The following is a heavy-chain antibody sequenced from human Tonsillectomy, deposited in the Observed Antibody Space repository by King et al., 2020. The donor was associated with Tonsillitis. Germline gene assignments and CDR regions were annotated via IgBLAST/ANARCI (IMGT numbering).Heavy chain of an antibody. CDR1: GGSFSDYY. CDR3: ARGPAIDFDVYSFDY. Sequence: VQLQQWGAGLLKPSETLSLTCAVYGGSFSDYYWSWIRQPPGKGLEWIGEINHSGSTNYNPPLKSRVTISVDKSKNQFSLNLRSVTAADTAVYYCARGPAIDFDVYSFDYWGQGTLVTVSS. CDR2: INHSGST. D-gene: IGHD3-9*01. J-gene: IGHJ4*02. V-gene: IGHV4-34*01.